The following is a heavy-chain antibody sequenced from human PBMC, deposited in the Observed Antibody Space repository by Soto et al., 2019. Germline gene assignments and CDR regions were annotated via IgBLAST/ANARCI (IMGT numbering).Heavy chain of an antibody. CDR1: GGSISSGGYY. V-gene: IGHV4-31*03. J-gene: IGHJ4*02. CDR3: ARSLADTAMVDFDY. D-gene: IGHD5-18*01. CDR2: IYYSGST. Sequence: PSETLSLTCTVSGGSISSGGYYWSWIRQHPGKGLEWIGYIYYSGSTYYNPSLKSRVTISVDTSKNQFSLKLSSVTAADTAVYYCARSLADTAMVDFDYWGQGTLVTAPQ.